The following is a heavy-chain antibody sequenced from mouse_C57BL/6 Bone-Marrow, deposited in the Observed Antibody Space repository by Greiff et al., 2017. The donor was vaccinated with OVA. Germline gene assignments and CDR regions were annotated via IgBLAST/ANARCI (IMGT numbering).Heavy chain of an antibody. D-gene: IGHD1-1*01. V-gene: IGHV5-4*01. CDR3: AREDYSSSYGYWYFDV. J-gene: IGHJ1*03. CDR2: ISDGGSYT. CDR1: GFTFSSYA. Sequence: EVQGVESGGGLVKPGGSLKLSCAASGFTFSSYAMSWVRQTPEKRLEWVATISDGGSYTYYPDNVQGRFTISRDNAKNNLYLQMSHLKSEDTAMYYWAREDYSSSYGYWYFDVWGTGTTVTVSS.